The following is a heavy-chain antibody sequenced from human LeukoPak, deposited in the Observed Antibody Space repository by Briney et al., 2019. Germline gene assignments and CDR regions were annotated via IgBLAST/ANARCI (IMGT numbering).Heavy chain of an antibody. Sequence: PGGSLRLSCAASGFTFSSYEMSWVRQAPGKGLEWVSYISSSGSTIYYADSVKGRFTISRDNAKNSLYLQMNSLRAEDTAVYYCARDPWGGYFDYWGQGTLVTVSS. V-gene: IGHV3-48*03. J-gene: IGHJ4*02. CDR1: GFTFSSYE. D-gene: IGHD3-16*01. CDR2: ISSSGSTI. CDR3: ARDPWGGYFDY.